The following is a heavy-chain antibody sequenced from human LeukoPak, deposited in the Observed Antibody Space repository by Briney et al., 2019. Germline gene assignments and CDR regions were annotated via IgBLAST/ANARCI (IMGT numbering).Heavy chain of an antibody. Sequence: GGSLRLPCAASGFTFSSYWMHWVRHTPGKGLVWVSRIKGDGSSTSYADSVKGRFTISRDNAKNTLYLQMNSLRAEDTAVYYCARDGYSFGHDFDYWGQGTLVTVSS. CDR2: IKGDGSST. J-gene: IGHJ4*02. CDR1: GFTFSSYW. V-gene: IGHV3-74*01. D-gene: IGHD5-18*01. CDR3: ARDGYSFGHDFDY.